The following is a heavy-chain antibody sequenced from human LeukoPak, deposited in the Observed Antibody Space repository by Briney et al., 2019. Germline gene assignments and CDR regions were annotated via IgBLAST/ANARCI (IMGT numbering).Heavy chain of an antibody. CDR1: GFTVSNNY. J-gene: IGHJ2*01. D-gene: IGHD5-24*01. CDR2: IHSDGET. V-gene: IGHV3-66*01. Sequence: PGGSLRLSCAVSGFTVSNNYMSWVRQAPGKGLEWVSVIHSDGETYYADSVKGRFIISRDNSNNMVFLQMDSLRAEDTAFYYCTRDKRFLHWYFDLWGRGTLVTVSS. CDR3: TRDKRFLHWYFDL.